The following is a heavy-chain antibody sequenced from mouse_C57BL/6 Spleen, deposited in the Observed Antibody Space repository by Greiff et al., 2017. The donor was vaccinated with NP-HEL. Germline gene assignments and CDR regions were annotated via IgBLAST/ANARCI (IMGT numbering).Heavy chain of an antibody. V-gene: IGHV1-42*01. CDR3: ARRPFDY. CDR2: IHPSTGGT. J-gene: IGHJ2*01. CDR1: GFSFTGYY. Sequence: EVQLQQSGPELVKPGASVKISCKASGFSFTGYYMNWVKQSPEKSLEWIGEIHPSTGGTTYNQKFKAKATLTVDKSSSTAYMQLKSLTSEDSAVYYCARRPFDYWGQGTTLTVSS.